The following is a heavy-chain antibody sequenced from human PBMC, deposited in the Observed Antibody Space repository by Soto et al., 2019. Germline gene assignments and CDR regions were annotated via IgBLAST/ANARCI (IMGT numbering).Heavy chain of an antibody. CDR1: GFTFSSYA. J-gene: IGHJ6*02. D-gene: IGHD3-3*01. CDR2: ISVSGGST. CDR3: AKVLRFLEWSDYYYHGMDV. Sequence: GGSLRLSCAASGFTFSSYAMSWVRQAPGKGLEWVSTISVSGGSTYYADSVKGRFTISRDNSKNTLYLQMNSLRAEDTAVYYCAKVLRFLEWSDYYYHGMDVWGQGTTVTVSS. V-gene: IGHV3-23*01.